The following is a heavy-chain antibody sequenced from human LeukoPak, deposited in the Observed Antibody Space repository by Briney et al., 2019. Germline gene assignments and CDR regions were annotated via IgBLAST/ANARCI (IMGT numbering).Heavy chain of an antibody. CDR2: IYSGGST. Sequence: GGSLRLSCAASGFTVSSNYMSWVRQAPGKGLEWVSVIYSGGSTYYADSVKGRFTIPRDNSKNTLYLQMNSLRAEDTAVYYCARDSGFWGGDCYSGAFDIWGQGTMGTVPS. CDR3: ARDSGFWGGDCYSGAFDI. CDR1: GFTVSSNY. V-gene: IGHV3-53*01. J-gene: IGHJ3*02. D-gene: IGHD2-21*02.